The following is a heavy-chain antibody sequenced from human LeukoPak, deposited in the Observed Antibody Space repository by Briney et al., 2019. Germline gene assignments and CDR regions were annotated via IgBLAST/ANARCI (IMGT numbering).Heavy chain of an antibody. CDR3: ARVADPLGTPQMGYGWFDP. CDR1: GGTFSSYA. Sequence: SVKVSCKASGGTFSSYAISWGRQAPGQGLEWMGGIIPIFGAANYAQKFQGRVTITADEPTSTAYMELSSLRSEDTAVYYCARVADPLGTPQMGYGWFDPWGQGTLVTVSS. CDR2: IIPIFGAA. J-gene: IGHJ5*02. V-gene: IGHV1-69*13. D-gene: IGHD5-24*01.